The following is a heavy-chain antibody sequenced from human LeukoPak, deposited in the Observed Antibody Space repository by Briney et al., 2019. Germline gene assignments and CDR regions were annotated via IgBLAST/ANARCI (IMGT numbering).Heavy chain of an antibody. CDR3: AELGITMIGGV. CDR2: IIENGSNQ. J-gene: IGHJ6*04. Sequence: GGSLRLSCAASGFTFSNYIMHWVRQAPGKGLDWVAVIIENGSNQYYADSVKGRFTISRDNSKNTLYLQMNSLRAEDTAVYYCAELGITMIGGVWGKGTTVTISS. D-gene: IGHD3-10*02. CDR1: GFTFSNYI. V-gene: IGHV3-30*04.